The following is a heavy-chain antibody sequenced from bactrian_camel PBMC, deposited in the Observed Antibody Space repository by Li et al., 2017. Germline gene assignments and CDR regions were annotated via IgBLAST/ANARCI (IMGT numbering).Heavy chain of an antibody. CDR2: IDSMGST. V-gene: IGHV3S53*01. CDR1: GYSYSRYC. CDR3: AADRMACLRPSVQLASYNF. Sequence: QVQLVESGGGSVRAGGSLRLTCEVSGYSYSRYCMGWFRQAPGKEPEGVASIDSMGSTGYADPVNGRFTISPGNATNTVSLQMNSLKPEDTAMYYCAADRMACLRPSVQLASYNFWGQGTQVTVS. J-gene: IGHJ4*01.